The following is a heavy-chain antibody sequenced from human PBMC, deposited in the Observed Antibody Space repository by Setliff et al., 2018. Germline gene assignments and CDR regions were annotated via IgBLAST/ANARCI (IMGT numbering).Heavy chain of an antibody. D-gene: IGHD2-15*01. J-gene: IGHJ4*02. CDR3: IVNMVRPVTGLDS. Sequence: PSVKVSCKASGHSLTSNHFHWGRQAPGKGLEWMGTINPNDGYTIYAPAFQGRVAMTTDTSTGTAYMEPSGLTSADTAIYYCIVNMVRPVTGLDSWGPGTLVTVSS. CDR1: GHSLTSNH. CDR2: INPNDGYT. V-gene: IGHV1-46*01.